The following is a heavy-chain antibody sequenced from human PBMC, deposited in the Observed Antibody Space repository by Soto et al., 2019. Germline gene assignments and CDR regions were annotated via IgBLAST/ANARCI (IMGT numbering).Heavy chain of an antibody. J-gene: IGHJ6*02. CDR2: IYYSGST. D-gene: IGHD3-10*01. Sequence: QVQLQESGPGLVKPSQTLSLTCTVSGGSISSGGYYWSWIRQHPGKGLEWIGYIYYSGSTYYNPSLKSRVTISVDTSKNQFSLKLSSVTAADTAVYYCARDVPGYGSGTDYYYYYGMDVWGQGTTVTVSS. V-gene: IGHV4-31*03. CDR1: GGSISSGGYY. CDR3: ARDVPGYGSGTDYYYYYGMDV.